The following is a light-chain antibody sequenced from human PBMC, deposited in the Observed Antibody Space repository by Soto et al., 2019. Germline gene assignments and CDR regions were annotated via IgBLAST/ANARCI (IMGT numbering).Light chain of an antibody. CDR2: GAS. CDR1: QSVGNN. Sequence: EVVMTQSPATLPVSPGGIVTLSFSASQSVGNNLGWYQQKPGQAPRLLIYGASTRATGIPARFSGSGSGTEFTLTISSLQSEDFAVYYCQQYNNWPPVTFGPGTKVDIK. V-gene: IGKV3-15*01. J-gene: IGKJ3*01. CDR3: QQYNNWPPVT.